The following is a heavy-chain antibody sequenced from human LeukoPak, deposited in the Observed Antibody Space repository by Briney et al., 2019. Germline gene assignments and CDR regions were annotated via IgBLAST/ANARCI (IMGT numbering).Heavy chain of an antibody. J-gene: IGHJ4*02. D-gene: IGHD5-18*01. CDR3: ARDDSYGLDY. V-gene: IGHV3-48*03. Sequence: GGSLRLSCAASGFIFSSYEMNWVRQAPGKGLEWVSYISSSGSTIYYADSVKGRFTISRDNAKNSLYLQMNSPRAEDTAVYYCARDDSYGLDYWGQGTLVTVSS. CDR2: ISSSGSTI. CDR1: GFIFSSYE.